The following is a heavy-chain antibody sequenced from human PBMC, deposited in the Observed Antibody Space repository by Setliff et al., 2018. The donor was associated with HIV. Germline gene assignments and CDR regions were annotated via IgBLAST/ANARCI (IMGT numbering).Heavy chain of an antibody. CDR1: GYSFSSYA. CDR2: ISASSVNT. CDR3: ARDLFTVPSREGYDY. V-gene: IGHV1-18*01. Sequence: ASVKVSCKASGYSFSSYAISWVRQAPGQGLEWVGSISASSVNTNYTQGRVTMTTDISTNTAYMELRSLRSDDTAVYYCARDLFTVPSREGYDYWGQGTLVTVSS. J-gene: IGHJ4*02. D-gene: IGHD1-26*01.